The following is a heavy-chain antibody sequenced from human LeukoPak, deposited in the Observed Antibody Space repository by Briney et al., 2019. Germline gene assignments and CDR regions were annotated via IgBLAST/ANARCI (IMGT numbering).Heavy chain of an antibody. D-gene: IGHD3-9*01. J-gene: IGHJ3*02. CDR3: TTPYYDILTGYSSAFDI. CDR2: IKSKTDGGTT. V-gene: IGHV3-15*01. CDR1: GFTFNSYA. Sequence: PGGSLRLSYAASGFTFNSYAMSWVRQAPGKGLEWVGRIKSKTDGGTTDYAAPVKGRFTISRDDSKNTLYLQMNSLKTEDTAVYYCTTPYYDILTGYSSAFDIWGQGTMVTVSS.